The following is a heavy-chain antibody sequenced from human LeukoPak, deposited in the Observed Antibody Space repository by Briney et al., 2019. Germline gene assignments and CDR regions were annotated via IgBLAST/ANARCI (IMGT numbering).Heavy chain of an antibody. V-gene: IGHV3-21*01. D-gene: IGHD6-19*01. CDR2: ISSSSSYI. CDR3: ARGGDSSGWYRYYFDY. Sequence: PGRSLRLSCAASGFTFSSYSMNWVRQAPGKGLEWVSSISSSSSYIYYADSVKGRFTISRDNAKNSLYLQMNSLRAEDTAVYYCARGGDSSGWYRYYFDYWGQGTLVTVSS. CDR1: GFTFSSYS. J-gene: IGHJ4*02.